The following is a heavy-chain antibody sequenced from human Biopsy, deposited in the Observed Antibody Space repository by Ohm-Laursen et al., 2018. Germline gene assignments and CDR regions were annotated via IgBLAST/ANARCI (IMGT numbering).Heavy chain of an antibody. CDR2: ITQSGST. CDR1: GGSFNGYF. J-gene: IGHJ3*02. Sequence: SDTLSLTCAVYGGSFNGYFWSWIRQPPGKGLEWIGDITQSGSTNYSPSLKSRVTISVDTSKNQFSLNLRSVTAADTAVYYCARGTGRYYVYGAFDIWGQGTVVTVPS. D-gene: IGHD1-26*01. CDR3: ARGTGRYYVYGAFDI. V-gene: IGHV4-34*01.